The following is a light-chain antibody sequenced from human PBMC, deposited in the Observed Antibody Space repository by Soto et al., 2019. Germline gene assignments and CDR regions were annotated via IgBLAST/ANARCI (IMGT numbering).Light chain of an antibody. CDR2: DVS. CDR3: TSYTSSNTLVV. CDR1: SSDVGDYNY. Sequence: QSALTQPASVSGSPGQSITFSCTGTSSDVGDYNYVSWYQQHPGKAPKLMIYDVSKRPSGVSNRFSGSKSGNTASLTISGLQAEDEAAYYCTSYTSSNTLVVFGGGTKVTVL. V-gene: IGLV2-14*03. J-gene: IGLJ2*01.